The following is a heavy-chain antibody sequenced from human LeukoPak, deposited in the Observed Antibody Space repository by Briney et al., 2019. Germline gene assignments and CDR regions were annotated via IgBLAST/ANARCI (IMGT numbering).Heavy chain of an antibody. Sequence: GESLKISCQGSGCSFTNYWIGWVRQMPGKDLEWMGIFSPGDSDSRYSPSFRGQVTISADKSISTAYLQWSSLKASDTAMYYCARADKRLRYFDWPDAFDIWGQGTMVTVSS. V-gene: IGHV5-51*01. J-gene: IGHJ3*02. CDR3: ARADKRLRYFDWPDAFDI. D-gene: IGHD3-9*01. CDR1: GCSFTNYW. CDR2: FSPGDSDS.